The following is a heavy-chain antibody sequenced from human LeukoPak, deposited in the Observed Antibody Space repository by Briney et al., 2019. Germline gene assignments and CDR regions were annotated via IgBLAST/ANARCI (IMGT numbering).Heavy chain of an antibody. J-gene: IGHJ3*02. CDR1: GFTFSSYA. V-gene: IGHV3-23*01. D-gene: IGHD3-22*01. CDR3: AKGATYYYDSSGRNHDAFDI. CDR2: ISGSGGST. Sequence: GGSLRLSCAASGFTFSSYAMSWVRQAPGKGLEWVSAISGSGGSTYYADSVKGRFTISRDNSKNTLYLQMNSLRAEDTAVYYCAKGATYYYDSSGRNHDAFDIWGQGTMVTVSS.